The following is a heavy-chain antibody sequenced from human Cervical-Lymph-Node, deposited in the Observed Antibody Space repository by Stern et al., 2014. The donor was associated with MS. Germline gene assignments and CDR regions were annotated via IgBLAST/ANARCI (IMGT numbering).Heavy chain of an antibody. CDR1: GDTIREIS. CDR2: FDPQHGET. Sequence: QVQLVESGAEVKKPGASVKVSCKGSGDTIREISMHWVRQAPGKGLEWMEGFDPQHGETLYAQKFQGRVTMAEDRSTDTAYMELSSLRSEDTAMYYCATHRGRVTYYYGMDVWGQGTTVTVSS. J-gene: IGHJ6*02. CDR3: ATHRGRVTYYYGMDV. V-gene: IGHV1-24*01. D-gene: IGHD2-21*02.